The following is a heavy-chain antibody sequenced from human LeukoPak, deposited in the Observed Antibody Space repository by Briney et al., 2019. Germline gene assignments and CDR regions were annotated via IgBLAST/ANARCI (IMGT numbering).Heavy chain of an antibody. V-gene: IGHV4-38-2*02. J-gene: IGHJ5*02. CDR1: GYSISSGYY. CDR2: IYHSGST. D-gene: IGHD3-10*01. CDR3: ARAGITMVRGVYWGNWFDP. Sequence: SEALSLTCTVSGYSISSGYYWGWIRQPPGKGLEWIGSIYHSGSTYYNPSLKSRVTFSVDTSKNQFSLKLSSVTAADTAVYYCARAGITMVRGVYWGNWFDPWGQGTLVTVSS.